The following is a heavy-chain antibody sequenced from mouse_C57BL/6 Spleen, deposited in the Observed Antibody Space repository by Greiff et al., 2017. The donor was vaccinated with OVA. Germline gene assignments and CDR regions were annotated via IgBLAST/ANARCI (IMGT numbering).Heavy chain of an antibody. V-gene: IGHV8-8*01. D-gene: IGHD2-4*01. J-gene: IGHJ4*01. CDR2: IWWDDDK. CDR1: GFSLSTFGMG. CDR3: ARMNYDYDGDAMDY. Sequence: QVTLKESGPGILQPSQTLSLTCSFSGFSLSTFGMGVGWIRQPSGKGLEWLAHIWWDDDKYYNPALKSRLTISKDTSKNQVFLKIANVDTADTATYYCARMNYDYDGDAMDYWGQGTSVTVSS.